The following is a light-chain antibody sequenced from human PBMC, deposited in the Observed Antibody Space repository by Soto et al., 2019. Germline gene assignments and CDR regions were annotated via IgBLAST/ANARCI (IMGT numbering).Light chain of an antibody. CDR2: EVT. CDR1: RSDVGSYTL. Sequence: QSALTQPASVSGSPGQSITIPCTGTRSDVGSYTLVSWYQQHPGQAPKLIIYEVTKRPSGVSIRLSGSKSGNTASLTISGLQAEDEADYYCAAWDASLSGHVFGAGTKVTVL. V-gene: IGLV2-23*02. J-gene: IGLJ1*01. CDR3: AAWDASLSGHV.